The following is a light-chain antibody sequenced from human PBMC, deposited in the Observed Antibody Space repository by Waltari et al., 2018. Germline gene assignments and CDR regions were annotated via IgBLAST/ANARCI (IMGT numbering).Light chain of an antibody. CDR1: RSNIGTNT. J-gene: IGLJ3*02. CDR3: AAWDDSLNGVV. V-gene: IGLV1-44*01. Sequence: QSVLTQPPSASGTPGQRVTIACSGGRSNIGTNTVSWYHHLPGTAPKLLIYSFNRGPSGVPYRFAGSKSGTSASLVISGLQSEDEADYYCAAWDDSLNGVVFGGGTKVTVL. CDR2: SFN.